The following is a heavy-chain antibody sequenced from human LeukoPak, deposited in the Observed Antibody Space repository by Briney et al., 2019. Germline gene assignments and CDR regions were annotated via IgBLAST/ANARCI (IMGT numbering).Heavy chain of an antibody. D-gene: IGHD5-24*01. V-gene: IGHV1-69*04. CDR2: IIPILGIA. CDR1: GGTFSSYA. Sequence: SVKVSCKASGGTFSSYAISWVRQAPGQGLEWMGRIIPILGIANYAQKFQGRVTITADKSTSTAYMELSSLRSEDTAVYYCARDAGDGYNWVLSWFDPWGQGTLVTVSS. J-gene: IGHJ5*02. CDR3: ARDAGDGYNWVLSWFDP.